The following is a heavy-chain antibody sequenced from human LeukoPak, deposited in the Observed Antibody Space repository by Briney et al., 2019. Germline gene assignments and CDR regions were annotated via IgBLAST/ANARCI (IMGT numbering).Heavy chain of an antibody. V-gene: IGHV3-30*03. Sequence: SGGSLRLSCAASGFTFSSYGMHWVRQAPGKGLEWVAVISYDGSNKYYADSVKGRFTISRDNSKNTMYLQMNNLREEDTAVYYCTRDPILGAPDYFDYWGQGTLVTVSS. CDR3: TRDPILGAPDYFDY. CDR1: GFTFSSYG. CDR2: ISYDGSNK. D-gene: IGHD1-26*01. J-gene: IGHJ4*02.